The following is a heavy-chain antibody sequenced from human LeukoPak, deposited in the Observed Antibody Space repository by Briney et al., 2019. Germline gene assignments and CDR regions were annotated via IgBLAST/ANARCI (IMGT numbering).Heavy chain of an antibody. CDR2: ISPDGSAA. V-gene: IGHV3-7*01. CDR1: GFTFSRSA. Sequence: GGCLSPACAASGFTFSRSAMSWVRHAPGEGLEWVANISPDGSAAFYVDSVKGRVTISRDNAKNSLYLQMISLRAEDTAVNYCTTFGDEWGQRTLVTVPS. J-gene: IGHJ4*02. D-gene: IGHD3-10*01. CDR3: TTFGDE.